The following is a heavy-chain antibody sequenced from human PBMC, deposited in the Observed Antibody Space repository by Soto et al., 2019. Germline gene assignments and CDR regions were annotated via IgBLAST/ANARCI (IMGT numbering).Heavy chain of an antibody. J-gene: IGHJ6*03. CDR2: INSDGSVS. CDR1: GFTFSNYW. CDR3: ARGDCVGVSCYSLAGSFHYYMDV. V-gene: IGHV3-74*01. D-gene: IGHD2-15*01. Sequence: EVKLVESGGGLVQPGGSLRLSCAASGFTFSNYWMYWVRQAPGQGLVWVSRINSDGSVSRYADSVKGRLTISRDNVKNTLYLQMYSLRVEDTAVYYCARGDCVGVSCYSLAGSFHYYMDVWGKGTTVTVFS.